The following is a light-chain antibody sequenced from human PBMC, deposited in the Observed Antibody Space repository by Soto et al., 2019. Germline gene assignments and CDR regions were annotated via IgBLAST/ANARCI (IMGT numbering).Light chain of an antibody. V-gene: IGKV1-8*01. CDR1: QGISSH. CDR2: TAS. J-gene: IGKJ4*01. Sequence: AIRMTQSPSSFSATTGDRVTITCRASQGISSHLAWYQVKPGKAPRLLLYTASYLESGFPSRFSGSGSGTDVTFSISSLQCEDFAVYYCWQYFSYPLTFGGGTKVAIK. CDR3: WQYFSYPLT.